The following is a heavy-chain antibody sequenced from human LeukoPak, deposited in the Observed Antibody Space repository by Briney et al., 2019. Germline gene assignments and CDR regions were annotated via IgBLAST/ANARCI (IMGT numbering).Heavy chain of an antibody. Sequence: ASVKVSCKASGYTSTGYYMHWVRQAPGQGLEWMGWINPNSGGTNYAQKFQGWVTMTRDTSISTAYMELSRLRSDDTAVYYCAREKHDYYYYGMDVWGQGTTVTVSS. CDR3: AREKHDYYYYGMDV. J-gene: IGHJ6*02. D-gene: IGHD2-21*01. CDR2: INPNSGGT. CDR1: GYTSTGYY. V-gene: IGHV1-2*04.